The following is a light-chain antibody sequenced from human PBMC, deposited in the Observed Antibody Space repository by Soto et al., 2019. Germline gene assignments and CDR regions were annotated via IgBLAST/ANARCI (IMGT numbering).Light chain of an antibody. CDR2: DVS. CDR1: SSDVGGYNY. Sequence: ALTPPAPVYGSPGQSITISCTGTSSDVGGYNYVSWYQQHPGKAPKLMIYDVSNRPSGVSNRFSGSKSGNTASLTISGLQAEDEADYYCSSYTSSSTFYVFGTGTKVTVL. V-gene: IGLV2-14*01. CDR3: SSYTSSSTFYV. J-gene: IGLJ1*01.